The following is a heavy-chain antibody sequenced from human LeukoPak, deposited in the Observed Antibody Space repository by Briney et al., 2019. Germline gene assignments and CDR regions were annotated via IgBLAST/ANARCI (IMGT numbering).Heavy chain of an antibody. Sequence: SETLSLTCAVYGGSFSGYYWSWIRQPPGKGLEWIGYIYYSGSTNYNPSLKSRVTISVDTSKNQFSLKLSSVTAADTAVYYCARGIGGYFDWSPNYYGMDVWGQGTTVTVSS. V-gene: IGHV4-59*01. CDR3: ARGIGGYFDWSPNYYGMDV. CDR2: IYYSGST. CDR1: GGSFSGYY. J-gene: IGHJ6*02. D-gene: IGHD3-9*01.